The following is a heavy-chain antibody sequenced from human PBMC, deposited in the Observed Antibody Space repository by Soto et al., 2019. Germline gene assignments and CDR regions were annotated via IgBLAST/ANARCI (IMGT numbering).Heavy chain of an antibody. CDR3: ALLVFRTVLGLGTTSAMYFDF. Sequence: QITLNESGPTVVRPTETLTLTCRSSGFSLTTSGVGVGWIRQSPGKAPEWLALIYWDADKRYSASLKSRLTIAKDTSKSQVFLTVPDLDPTDTATYYWALLVFRTVLGLGTTSAMYFDFWGQGTPVAVSS. CDR1: GFSLTTSGVG. V-gene: IGHV2-5*02. D-gene: IGHD2-2*01. J-gene: IGHJ4*02. CDR2: IYWDADK.